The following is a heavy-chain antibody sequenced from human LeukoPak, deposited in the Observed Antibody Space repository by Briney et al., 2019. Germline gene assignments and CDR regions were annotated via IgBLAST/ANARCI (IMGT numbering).Heavy chain of an antibody. CDR1: GFTFSSFA. CDR2: ITGDGIGT. D-gene: IGHD6-19*01. V-gene: IGHV3-23*01. CDR3: AKDLSPGYSSVSNWFDP. Sequence: GGSLRLSCAASGFTFSSFALGWVRQAPGKGLEWVSTITGDGIGTYYAGSVKGRFTISRDNSRDTLYLHMISLRAEDTAVYYCAKDLSPGYSSVSNWFDPWGQGTLVTVSS. J-gene: IGHJ5*02.